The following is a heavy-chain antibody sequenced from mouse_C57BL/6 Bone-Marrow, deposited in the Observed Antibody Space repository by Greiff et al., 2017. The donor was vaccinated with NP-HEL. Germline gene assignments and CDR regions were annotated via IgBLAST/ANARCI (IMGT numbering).Heavy chain of an antibody. CDR3: AREHDYGSRYLSYRYFEV. CDR2: ISDGGSYT. V-gene: IGHV5-4*01. CDR1: GFTFSSYA. J-gene: IGHJ1*03. D-gene: IGHD1-1*01. Sequence: EVQLVESGGGLVKPGGSLKLSCAASGFTFSSYAMSWVRQTPEKRLEWVATISDGGSYTYYPDNVKGRFTISRDNAKNKLYLQMSHLKSEDTAMYYCAREHDYGSRYLSYRYFEVWGTGTTGTVSS.